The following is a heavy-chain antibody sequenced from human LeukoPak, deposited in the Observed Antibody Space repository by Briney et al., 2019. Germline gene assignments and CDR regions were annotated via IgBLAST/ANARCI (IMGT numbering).Heavy chain of an antibody. CDR1: GFTFSSYW. Sequence: GGSLRLSCAASGFTFSSYWLSWLRQAPGKGLEWVANINGDGIARYYLDSVRVPFTVSRHNAKNSLYLQINSLRAEDTAVYDCARKYSRYTSVDYWGQGTLVTVSS. V-gene: IGHV3-7*01. J-gene: IGHJ4*02. D-gene: IGHD5-12*01. CDR3: ARKYSRYTSVDY. CDR2: INGDGIAR.